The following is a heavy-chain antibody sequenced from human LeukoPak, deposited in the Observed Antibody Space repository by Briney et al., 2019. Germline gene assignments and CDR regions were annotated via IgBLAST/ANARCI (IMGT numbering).Heavy chain of an antibody. J-gene: IGHJ3*02. CDR1: GFIFSSYA. V-gene: IGHV3-23*01. D-gene: IGHD3-22*01. CDR2: ITGSGT. CDR3: AKDYYDSSGYPKAAFDI. Sequence: GGSLRLSCAASGFIFSSYAMKWVRQAPGKGLEWVSTITGSGTYYADSVKGRFTISRDNSKNTLYLQMNSLRAEDTAVYYCAKDYYDSSGYPKAAFDIWGQGTMVTVSS.